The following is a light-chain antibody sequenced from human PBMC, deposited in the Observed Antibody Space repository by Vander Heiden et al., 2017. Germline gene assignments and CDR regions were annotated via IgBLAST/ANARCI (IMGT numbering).Light chain of an antibody. CDR2: WAS. Sequence: IVMTQYPDSLAVSLGERASVNCKSSQTLLKSSNNKNYLAWYQHKPGQPPKLLIYWASTRQSGVPDRFSGGGSGTDYTLTISSLQAEDVAVYYCQQYFTIPLTFGGGTKVEIK. CDR1: QTLLKSSNNKNY. CDR3: QQYFTIPLT. V-gene: IGKV4-1*01. J-gene: IGKJ4*01.